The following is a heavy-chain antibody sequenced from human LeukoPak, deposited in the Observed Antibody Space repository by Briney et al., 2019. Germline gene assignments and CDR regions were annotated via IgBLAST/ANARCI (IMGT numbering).Heavy chain of an antibody. CDR1: GFTFSSYS. J-gene: IGHJ4*02. CDR2: ISSSSSYI. Sequence: GGSLRLSCAASGFTFSSYSMNWVRQAPGKGLEWVSSISSSSSYINYADSVKGRFTISRDNAKNSLYLQMNSLRAEDTAVYYCARDKTEEYSGSYYPFDYWGQGTLVTVSS. V-gene: IGHV3-21*01. CDR3: ARDKTEEYSGSYYPFDY. D-gene: IGHD1-26*01.